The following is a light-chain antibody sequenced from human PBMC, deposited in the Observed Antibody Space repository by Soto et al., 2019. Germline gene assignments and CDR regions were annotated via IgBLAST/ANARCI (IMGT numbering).Light chain of an antibody. CDR1: GSDVENYNL. CDR2: EGT. J-gene: IGLJ3*02. V-gene: IGLV2-23*01. Sequence: QSALTQPASASGSPGQSITISCTGTGSDVENYNLVSWYQQHPGKAPKLIIYEGTKRPSGVSNRFSGSQSGNTASLTISGLQAEDEADYYCCSYAGSNTWVFGGGTKLTVL. CDR3: CSYAGSNTWV.